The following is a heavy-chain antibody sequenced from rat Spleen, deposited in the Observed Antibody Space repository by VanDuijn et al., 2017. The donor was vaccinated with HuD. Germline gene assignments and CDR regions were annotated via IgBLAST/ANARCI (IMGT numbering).Heavy chain of an antibody. Sequence: EVQLVESGGGLVQPGRSLKLSCAASGFTFNNYYMAWVRQAPTKGLEWVASITNTGGKVYYPDSVKGRFTISRDNAKNTLYLQMDSLRSEDTATDFCTTTWNFNYWGQGVMVTVSS. V-gene: IGHV5-27*01. CDR1: GFTFNNYY. CDR3: TTTWNFNY. J-gene: IGHJ2*01. CDR2: ITNTGGKV.